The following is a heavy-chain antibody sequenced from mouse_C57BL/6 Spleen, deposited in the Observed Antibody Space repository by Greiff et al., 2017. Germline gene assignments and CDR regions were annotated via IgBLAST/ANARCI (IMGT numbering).Heavy chain of an antibody. V-gene: IGHV14-3*01. CDR3: ARAPYYYGSSYGDYFDY. D-gene: IGHD1-1*01. Sequence: VQLQQSVAELVRPGASVKLSCTASGFNIKNTYMHWVKQRPEQGLEWIGRIDPANGNTTYAPKFQGKATITADTSSNTAYLQLSSLTSEDTAIYYCARAPYYYGSSYGDYFDYWGQGTTLTVSS. CDR2: IDPANGNT. J-gene: IGHJ2*01. CDR1: GFNIKNTY.